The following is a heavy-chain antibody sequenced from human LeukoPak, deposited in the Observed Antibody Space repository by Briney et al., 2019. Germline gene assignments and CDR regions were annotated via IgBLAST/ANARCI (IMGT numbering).Heavy chain of an antibody. J-gene: IGHJ4*02. D-gene: IGHD6-13*01. Sequence: ASVKVSCKASGYTFTSYAMHWVRQAPGQRLEWMGWINAGNGNTKYSQKFQGRVTITRDTSASTAYMELSSLRSEDTAIYYCAKIAASDTGEGYWGQGTLVTVSS. V-gene: IGHV1-3*01. CDR1: GYTFTSYA. CDR2: INAGNGNT. CDR3: AKIAASDTGEGY.